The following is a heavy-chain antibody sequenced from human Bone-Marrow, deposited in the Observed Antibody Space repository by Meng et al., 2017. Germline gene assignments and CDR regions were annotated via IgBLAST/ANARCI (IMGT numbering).Heavy chain of an antibody. CDR3: ARRPKLRYFDWTQYGMDV. CDR1: GFTFSSYS. CDR2: ISSSSSYI. Sequence: GGSLRLSCAASGFTFSSYSMNWVRQAPGKGLEWVSSISSSSSYIYYADSVKGRFTISRDNAKNSLYLQMNSLRAEDTAVYYCARRPKLRYFDWTQYGMDVWGQGTTVTVSS. V-gene: IGHV3-21*01. J-gene: IGHJ6*02. D-gene: IGHD3-9*01.